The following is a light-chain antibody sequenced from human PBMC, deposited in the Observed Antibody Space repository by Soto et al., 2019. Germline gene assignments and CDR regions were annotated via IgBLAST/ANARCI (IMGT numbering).Light chain of an antibody. CDR3: EKPGSSGT. CDR2: GAS. J-gene: IGKJ1*01. V-gene: IGKV3-20*01. Sequence: SVLRQSPGALTLSQWERATLSCRVSHSVTTSYLAWYQQQPGQAPXVLXYGASRRATRIPDRFSGGGSVTEFTLIISRLEPEDFAVYYCEKPGSSGTFGKGTKV. CDR1: HSVTTSY.